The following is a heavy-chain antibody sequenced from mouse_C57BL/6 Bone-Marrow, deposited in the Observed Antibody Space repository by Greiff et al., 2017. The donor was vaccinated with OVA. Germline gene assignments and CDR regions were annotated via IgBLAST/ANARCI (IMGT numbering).Heavy chain of an antibody. J-gene: IGHJ3*01. CDR2: IRNKANNHAT. CDR3: TRIYYDYEAWFAY. V-gene: IGHV6-6*01. D-gene: IGHD2-4*01. CDR1: GFTFSDAW. Sequence: EVKLMESGGGLVQPGGSMKLSCAASGFTFSDAWMDWVRQSPEKGLEWVAEIRNKANNHATYYAESVKGRFTISRDDSKSSVYLQMNSLRAEDTGIYYCTRIYYDYEAWFAYWGQGTLVTVSA.